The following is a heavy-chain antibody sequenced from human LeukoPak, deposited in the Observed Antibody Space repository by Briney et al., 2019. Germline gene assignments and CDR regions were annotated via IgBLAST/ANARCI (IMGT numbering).Heavy chain of an antibody. CDR1: GYSFTSYW. J-gene: IGHJ6*03. Sequence: GESLKISCKGSGYSFTSYWIGWVRQLPRKGLEWMGIIYPGDSDNRYSPSFQGQVTISADKSISTAYLQWSSLKASDTAMYYCARRGGLVAGNYYYYYMDVWGKGTTVTVS. CDR3: ARRGGLVAGNYYYYYMDV. V-gene: IGHV5-51*01. CDR2: IYPGDSDN. D-gene: IGHD6-6*01.